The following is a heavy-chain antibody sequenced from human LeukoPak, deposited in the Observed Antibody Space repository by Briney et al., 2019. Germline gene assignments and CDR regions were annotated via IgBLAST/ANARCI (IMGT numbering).Heavy chain of an antibody. V-gene: IGHV3-23*01. CDR2: ISGSGGST. CDR1: GFTFSSYE. CDR3: AKAGWILGDYYMDV. Sequence: GGSLRLSCAASGFTFSSYEMSWVRQAPGKGLEWVSAISGSGGSTYYADSVKGRFTISRDNSKNTLYLQMNSLRAEDTAVYYCAKAGWILGDYYMDVRGKGTTVTISS. J-gene: IGHJ6*03. D-gene: IGHD2-2*03.